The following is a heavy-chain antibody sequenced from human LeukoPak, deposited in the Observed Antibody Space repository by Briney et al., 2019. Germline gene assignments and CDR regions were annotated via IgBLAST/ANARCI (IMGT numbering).Heavy chain of an antibody. D-gene: IGHD1-14*01. CDR2: IWCDGSNK. CDR1: GFTFSSYG. V-gene: IGHV3-33*06. J-gene: IGHJ4*02. Sequence: AGGSLRLSCAASGFTFSSYGMHWVRQAPGKGLEWVAVIWCDGSNKYYADSVKGRFTISRDNSKNTLYLQMNSLRAEDTAVYYCAKMTEESYFDYWGQGTLVTVSS. CDR3: AKMTEESYFDY.